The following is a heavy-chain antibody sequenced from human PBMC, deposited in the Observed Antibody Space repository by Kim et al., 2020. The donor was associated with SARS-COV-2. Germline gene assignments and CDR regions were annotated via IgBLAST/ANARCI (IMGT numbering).Heavy chain of an antibody. CDR1: GFTFSSYG. CDR2: LCDDGSNK. J-gene: IGHJ6*02. Sequence: GGSLRLSCAASGFTFSSYGMHWVRQAPGKGLEWVAALCDDGSNKYYADSVKGRFIISRDNSKNTLYLQMNSLRAEDTAVYYCARTPSYYYGMDVWGQGTT. CDR3: ARTPSYYYGMDV. V-gene: IGHV3-33*01.